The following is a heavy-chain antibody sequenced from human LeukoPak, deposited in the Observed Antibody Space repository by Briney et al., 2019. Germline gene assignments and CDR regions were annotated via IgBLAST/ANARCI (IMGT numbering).Heavy chain of an antibody. Sequence: GASVKVSCKASGYTFTSYGISWVRQAPGQGLEWMGWISAYNGNANYAQKLQGRVTMTTDTSTSTAYMELRSLRSDDTAVYYCARVRITMVRGRPPLDYWGQGTLVTVSS. CDR2: ISAYNGNA. V-gene: IGHV1-18*01. CDR1: GYTFTSYG. CDR3: ARVRITMVRGRPPLDY. D-gene: IGHD3-10*01. J-gene: IGHJ4*02.